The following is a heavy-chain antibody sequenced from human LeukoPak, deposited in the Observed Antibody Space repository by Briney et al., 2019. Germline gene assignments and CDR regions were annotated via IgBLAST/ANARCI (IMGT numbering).Heavy chain of an antibody. D-gene: IGHD5-12*01. V-gene: IGHV4-39*07. CDR2: IYYSGST. J-gene: IGHJ4*02. Sequence: SETLSLTCTVSGGSISSSSYYWGWIRQPPGKGLEWIGSIYYSGSTYYNPSLKSRVTISVDTSKNQFSLKLSSVTAADTAVYYCARAGIVATIFGFDYWGQGTLVTVSS. CDR3: ARAGIVATIFGFDY. CDR1: GGSISSSSYY.